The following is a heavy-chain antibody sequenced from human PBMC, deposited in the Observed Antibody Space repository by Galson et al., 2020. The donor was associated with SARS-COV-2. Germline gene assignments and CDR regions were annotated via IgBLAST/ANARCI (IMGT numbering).Heavy chain of an antibody. D-gene: IGHD6-19*01. V-gene: IGHV4-39*01. CDR3: ARHITLQSWRNGWCGGSDYFDY. CDR2: IYYSGST. CDR1: GGSISSSSYY. J-gene: IGHJ4*02. Sequence: SETLSLTCTVSGGSISSSSYYWGWIRQPPGKGLEWIGSIYYSGSTYYNPSLKSRVTISVDTSKNQFSLKLSSVTAADTAVYYCARHITLQSWRNGWCGGSDYFDYWGQGTLVTVSS.